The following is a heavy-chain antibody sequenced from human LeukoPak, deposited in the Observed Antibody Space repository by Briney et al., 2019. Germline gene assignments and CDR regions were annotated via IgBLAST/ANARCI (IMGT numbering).Heavy chain of an antibody. CDR1: GFTFSNYW. V-gene: IGHV3-74*01. J-gene: IGHJ5*02. D-gene: IGHD3-10*01. CDR3: VWFGGLARFDP. CDR2: IKSDGSIT. Sequence: GGSLRLSCAASGFTFSNYWMHWVRHAPGKGPEWVSRIKSDGSITSYADAVKGRFTISRDNAKSTLYLQMNSLRAEDTAVCYCVWFGGLARFDPWGQGTLVTVSS.